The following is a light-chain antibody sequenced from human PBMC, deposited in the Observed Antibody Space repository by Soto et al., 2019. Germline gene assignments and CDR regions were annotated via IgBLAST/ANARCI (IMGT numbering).Light chain of an antibody. CDR2: KAS. CDR1: QSISIW. Sequence: FQVPRPPSPLSASVGDRVTIPCRASQSISIWLAWYQQKPGKAPKILIYKASSLESGVPSRFCSSGAGTKVILLTISRLEPEDVAVYYCQQYDNSLWTFGQGTKVDIK. CDR3: QQYDNSLWT. V-gene: IGKV1-5*03. J-gene: IGKJ1*01.